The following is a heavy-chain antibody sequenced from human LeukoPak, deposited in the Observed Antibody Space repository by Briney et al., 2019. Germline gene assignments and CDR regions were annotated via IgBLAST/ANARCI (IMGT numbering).Heavy chain of an antibody. CDR1: GASVSSGDHH. D-gene: IGHD2-21*02. CDR3: ARGPPYIVVVTGIGFFDS. CDR2: NMNT. J-gene: IGHJ4*02. V-gene: IGHV4-61*08. Sequence: SETLSLTCIVSGASVSSGDHHWSWIRQAPGKGLEWIGHNMNTYYNPSLKSRVTISIDTSKNQFSLKLSSVTAADTAVYYCARGPPYIVVVTGIGFFDSWGQGTLVTVSS.